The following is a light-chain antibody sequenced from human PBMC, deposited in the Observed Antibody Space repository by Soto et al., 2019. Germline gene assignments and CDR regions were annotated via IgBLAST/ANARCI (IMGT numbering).Light chain of an antibody. CDR3: SSFAGSNDRWV. CDR2: EVS. J-gene: IGLJ3*02. V-gene: IGLV2-8*01. Sequence: QSALTQPPSASGSPGQSVTISCTGTSSAIGAYNYVSWYQQHPGKAPKLMIHEVSKRPSGVPDRFSGSKSGNTASLTVSGLQAEDEAEYYCSSFAGSNDRWVFGGGTKVTVL. CDR1: SSAIGAYNY.